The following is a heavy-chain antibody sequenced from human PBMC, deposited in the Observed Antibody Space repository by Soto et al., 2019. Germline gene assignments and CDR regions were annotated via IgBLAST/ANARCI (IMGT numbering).Heavy chain of an antibody. CDR1: GGSFSSYY. J-gene: IGHJ5*02. CDR2: INHSGST. D-gene: IGHD6-25*01. CDR3: AGGLAGGFDP. V-gene: IGHV4-34*01. Sequence: SETVFLTCAVYGGSFSSYYWNWIRQPPGKGLEWIGEINHSGSTNYNPSLKSQVTISVDKSKNQFSLKLSSVTAADTAVYYCAGGLAGGFDPWGQGTLVTVSS.